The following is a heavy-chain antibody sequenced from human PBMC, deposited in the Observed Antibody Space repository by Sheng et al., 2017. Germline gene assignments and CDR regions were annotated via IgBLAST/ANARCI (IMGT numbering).Heavy chain of an antibody. CDR2: INHSGST. CDR1: GGSFSGYY. CDR3: ARGPGYYGSGSYYKSRRKGFDY. J-gene: IGHJ4*02. Sequence: QVQLQQWGAGLLKPSETLSLTCAVYGGSFSGYYWSWIRQPPGKGLEWIGEINHSGSTNYNPSLKSRVTISVDTSKNQFSLKLSSVTAADTAVYYCARGPGYYGSGSYYKSRRKGFDYWGQGTLVTVSS. V-gene: IGHV4-34*01. D-gene: IGHD3-10*01.